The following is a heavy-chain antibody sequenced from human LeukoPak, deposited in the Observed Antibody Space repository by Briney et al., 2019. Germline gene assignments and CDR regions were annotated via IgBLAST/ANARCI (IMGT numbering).Heavy chain of an antibody. V-gene: IGHV3-23*01. CDR3: AKDSRYSGNYKAFDI. Sequence: PGGSLRLSCAASGFTFNSYAMSWVRQAPGKGLEWVSGISGSGGSTNYADSVKGRFTISRDNSKNTRYLQMNSLRAEDTAVYYCAKDSRYSGNYKAFDIWGQGTMVTVSS. J-gene: IGHJ3*02. D-gene: IGHD1-26*01. CDR1: GFTFNSYA. CDR2: ISGSGGST.